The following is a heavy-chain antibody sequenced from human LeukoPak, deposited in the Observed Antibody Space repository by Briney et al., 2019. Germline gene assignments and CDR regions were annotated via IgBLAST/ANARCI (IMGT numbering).Heavy chain of an antibody. CDR1: GGSFDGYY. J-gene: IGHJ4*02. CDR3: ARTRLWPTGTFDY. D-gene: IGHD5-18*01. Sequence: SETLSLTCAVFGGSFDGYYRSWIRQPPGKGLEWIGEINHSGSTNYNPSLKSRVTISLDTPKNQFSLKLTSVTAADMAVYYCARTRLWPTGTFDYWGQGTLVTVSS. CDR2: INHSGST. V-gene: IGHV4-34*01.